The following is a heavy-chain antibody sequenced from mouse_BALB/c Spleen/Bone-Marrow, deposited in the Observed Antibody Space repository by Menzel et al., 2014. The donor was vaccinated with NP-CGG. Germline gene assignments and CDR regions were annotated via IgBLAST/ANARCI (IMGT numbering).Heavy chain of an antibody. Sequence: EVQLQQSGAELVKPGASVKLSCTASGFNIKDTYIHWVEQRPEQGLEWIGRIDPANDNTKYDPKFQDKATITADTSSNTAYLQLSSLTSEDTAVYYCAGDYGDYWGQGTTLTVSS. CDR3: AGDYGDY. CDR2: IDPANDNT. D-gene: IGHD1-1*01. J-gene: IGHJ2*01. CDR1: GFNIKDTY. V-gene: IGHV14-3*02.